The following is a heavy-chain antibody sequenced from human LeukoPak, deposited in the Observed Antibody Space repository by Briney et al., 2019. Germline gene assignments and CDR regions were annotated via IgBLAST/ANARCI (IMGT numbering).Heavy chain of an antibody. CDR3: ANEVRPNDY. CDR1: GFTFNSHA. J-gene: IGHJ4*02. Sequence: GGSLRLSCAVSGFTFNSHAMCWVRQAPGKGLEWVSSIYISGGSTYYADSVKGRFTISRDNSKNTLYLQMNSLRGEGTALYFCANEVRPNDYWGQGTLVTVSS. D-gene: IGHD4/OR15-4a*01. CDR2: IYISGGST. V-gene: IGHV3-23*01.